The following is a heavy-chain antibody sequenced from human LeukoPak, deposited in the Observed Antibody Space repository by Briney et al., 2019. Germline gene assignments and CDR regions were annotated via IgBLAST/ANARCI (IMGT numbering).Heavy chain of an antibody. J-gene: IGHJ4*02. D-gene: IGHD3-9*01. CDR2: ISASGDST. V-gene: IGHV3-23*01. CDR1: GFTFSSHS. CDR3: ARRLLTGGLTDFFDY. Sequence: PGGSVRLSCAASGFTFSSHSMSWVRQAPGEGLEWVSAISASGDSTTYRDSVKGQFTISRDNSKNRLYLQMNTLTVEDTAIYYCARRLLTGGLTDFFDYWGQGTLVTVSS.